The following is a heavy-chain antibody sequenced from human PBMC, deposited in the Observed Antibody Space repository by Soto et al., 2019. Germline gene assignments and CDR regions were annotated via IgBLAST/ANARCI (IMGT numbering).Heavy chain of an antibody. CDR2: INGGNGNT. CDR1: GYTFSSYA. Sequence: ASVKVSCKASGYTFSSYAMHWVRQAPGQRLEWMGWINGGNGNTKYSQKFQGRVTITRDSSANTAYMELSSLRSEDTAVYYCARAGAIYCSSGVCYIPTNSWFDPWGQGTQVTV. D-gene: IGHD2-8*01. CDR3: ARAGAIYCSSGVCYIPTNSWFDP. J-gene: IGHJ5*02. V-gene: IGHV1-3*01.